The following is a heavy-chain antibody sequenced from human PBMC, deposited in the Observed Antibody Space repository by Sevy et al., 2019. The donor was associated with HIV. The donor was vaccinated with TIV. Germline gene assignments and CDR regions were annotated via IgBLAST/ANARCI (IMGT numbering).Heavy chain of an antibody. CDR2: INPSGGST. CDR3: ARDLGSSGWYSLYYYYYGMDV. CDR1: GYTFTSYY. D-gene: IGHD6-19*01. J-gene: IGHJ6*02. Sequence: ASVKVSCKASGYTFTSYYMHWVRQAPGQGLEWMGIINPSGGSTSYAQKFQGRVTMTRDTSTSTVYMELSSLRSEDTAVYYCARDLGSSGWYSLYYYYYGMDVWGQGTTVTVSS. V-gene: IGHV1-46*01.